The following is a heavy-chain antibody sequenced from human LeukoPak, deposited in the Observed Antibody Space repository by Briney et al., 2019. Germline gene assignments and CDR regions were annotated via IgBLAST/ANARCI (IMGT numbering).Heavy chain of an antibody. V-gene: IGHV4-4*07. CDR2: IFRSGST. CDR3: ARERDRRGNPYGLKHFDY. D-gene: IGHD3-10*01. CDR1: GGSISDYY. J-gene: IGHJ4*02. Sequence: SETLSLTCNVSGGSISDYYWNRIRQPAGKGLEWIGRIFRSGSTNYNPSLKSRVSMSIDTSRNQFSLALTSVTAADTAVYYCARERDRRGNPYGLKHFDYWGRGALVTVSS.